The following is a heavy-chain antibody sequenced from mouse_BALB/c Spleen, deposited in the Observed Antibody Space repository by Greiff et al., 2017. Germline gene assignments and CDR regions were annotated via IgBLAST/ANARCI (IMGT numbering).Heavy chain of an antibody. J-gene: IGHJ4*01. V-gene: IGHV1S81*02. Sequence: VQLQQSGAELAKPGASVKLSCKASGYTFTSYWMHWVKQRPGQGLEWIGEINPSNGRTNYNEKFKSKATLTVDKSSSTAYMQLSSLTSEDSAVYYCARSYYYGSSPCYAYWGQGTSVTVSS. CDR1: GYTFTSYW. D-gene: IGHD1-1*01. CDR2: INPSNGRT. CDR3: ARSYYYGSSPCYAY.